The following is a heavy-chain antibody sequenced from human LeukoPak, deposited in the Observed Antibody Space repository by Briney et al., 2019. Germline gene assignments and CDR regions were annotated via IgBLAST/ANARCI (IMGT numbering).Heavy chain of an antibody. D-gene: IGHD3-9*01. Sequence: SETLSLTCTVSGGSISSSSYYWGWIRQPPGKGLEWIGSIYYSGSTYYNPSLKSRVTISVDTSKNQFSLKLSSVTAADTAVYNCAAGKEILTGYYIPNDYWGQGTLVTVSS. CDR2: IYYSGST. CDR3: AAGKEILTGYYIPNDY. J-gene: IGHJ4*02. CDR1: GGSISSSSYY. V-gene: IGHV4-39*01.